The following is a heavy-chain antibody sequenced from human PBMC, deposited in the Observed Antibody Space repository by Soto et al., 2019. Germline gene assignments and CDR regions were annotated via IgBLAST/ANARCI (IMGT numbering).Heavy chain of an antibody. CDR2: TMPIFETP. D-gene: IGHD3-10*01. Sequence: QVRLVQSGAEVKEPGSSVKVSCKTSGGTFSNYAITWVRQAPGQGLEWMGGTMPIFETPSYAQKFRGRLTKNADESTTTAHMELSTLRSEDTTVFYCASGEGLGSTIRAPVDSWGQGTLVTVSP. V-gene: IGHV1-69*01. CDR3: ASGEGLGSTIRAPVDS. J-gene: IGHJ5*01. CDR1: GGTFSNYA.